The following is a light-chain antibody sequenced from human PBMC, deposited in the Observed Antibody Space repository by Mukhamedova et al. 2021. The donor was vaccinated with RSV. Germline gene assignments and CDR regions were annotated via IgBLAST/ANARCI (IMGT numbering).Light chain of an antibody. V-gene: IGKV1-5*03. CDR3: QQFNSYPFT. CDR2: KAS. J-gene: IGKJ3*01. Sequence: WYQRRVHGKAPKVLIYKASSLDSGVPSRFSGSGSGTEFTLTISSLQPDDCATYYCQQFNSYPFTFCPGTNVDIK.